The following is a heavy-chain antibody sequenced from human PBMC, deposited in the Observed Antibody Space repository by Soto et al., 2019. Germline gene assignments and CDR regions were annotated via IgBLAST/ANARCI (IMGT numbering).Heavy chain of an antibody. CDR2: ISGSGGST. Sequence: GGSLRLSCAASGFTFSSYAMSWVRQAPGKGLEWVSAISGSGGSTYYADSVKGRFTISRDNSKNTLYLQMNSLRAEDTAVYYCAKVKYSSGWQANWFDPWGQGTLVTVSS. V-gene: IGHV3-23*01. CDR3: AKVKYSSGWQANWFDP. CDR1: GFTFSSYA. D-gene: IGHD6-19*01. J-gene: IGHJ5*02.